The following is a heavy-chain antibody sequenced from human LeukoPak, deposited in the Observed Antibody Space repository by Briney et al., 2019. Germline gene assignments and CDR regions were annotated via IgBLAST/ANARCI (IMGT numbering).Heavy chain of an antibody. V-gene: IGHV4-59*01. D-gene: IGHD3-22*01. CDR3: ARAYYYDSSGYYDAFDF. CDR1: GGSISSYF. CDR2: ISYSGST. J-gene: IGHJ3*01. Sequence: SETLSLTCTVSGGSISSYFWSWIRQPPGKGLEWIGYISYSGSTNYSPSLKSRVTISVDTSKNHFSLKLSSVTAADTAVYYCARAYYYDSSGYYDAFDFWGQGTMVTVSS.